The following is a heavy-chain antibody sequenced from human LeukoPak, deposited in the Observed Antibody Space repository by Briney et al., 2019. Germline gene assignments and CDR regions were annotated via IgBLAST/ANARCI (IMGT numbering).Heavy chain of an antibody. D-gene: IGHD3-22*01. J-gene: IGHJ4*02. CDR3: ARVLRYYDSSGYYY. CDR2: MNPNSGNT. V-gene: IGHV1-8*01. Sequence: ASVKVSCKASGYTFTSYGINWVRQATGQGLEWMGWMNPNSGNTGYAQKFQGRVTMTRNTSISTVYMELSSLRSEDTAVYYCARVLRYYDSSGYYYWGQGTLVTVSS. CDR1: GYTFTSYG.